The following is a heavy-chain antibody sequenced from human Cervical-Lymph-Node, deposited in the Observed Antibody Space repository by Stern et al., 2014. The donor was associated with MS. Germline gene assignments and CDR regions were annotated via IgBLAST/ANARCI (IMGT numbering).Heavy chain of an antibody. D-gene: IGHD6-6*01. J-gene: IGHJ4*02. CDR3: ARAAYSTSSYNY. Sequence: VHLVESGAEVKKPGSSVKVSCKASGGTFNTNVISWVRQAPGQGLEWMGGIIPIFGTALYAQKFQGRVTITANESTRAVYMELCSLRSEDTAVYYCARAAYSTSSYNYWGQGTLVIVSS. CDR2: IIPIFGTA. V-gene: IGHV1-69*01. CDR1: GGTFNTNV.